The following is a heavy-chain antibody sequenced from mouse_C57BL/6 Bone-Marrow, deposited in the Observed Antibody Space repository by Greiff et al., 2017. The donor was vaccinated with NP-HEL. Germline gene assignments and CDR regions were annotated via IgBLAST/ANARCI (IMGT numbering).Heavy chain of an antibody. CDR3: ARHVYGSRYWYFDV. J-gene: IGHJ1*03. CDR1: GFSLTSYG. Sequence: QVQLKESGPGLVAPSQSLSITCTVSGFSLTSYGVHWVRQPPGQGLEWLVVIWSDGSTTYNSALKSRLSISKDNSKSQVFLKMNSLQTDDTAMYYCARHVYGSRYWYFDVWGTGTTVTVSS. CDR2: IWSDGST. V-gene: IGHV2-6-1*01. D-gene: IGHD1-1*01.